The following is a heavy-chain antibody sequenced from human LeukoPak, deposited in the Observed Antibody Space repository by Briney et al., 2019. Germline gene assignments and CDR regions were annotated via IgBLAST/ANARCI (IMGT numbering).Heavy chain of an antibody. CDR3: AKVKVTMIVVYYFDY. J-gene: IGHJ4*02. CDR1: GFTFSSYS. V-gene: IGHV3-21*04. D-gene: IGHD3-22*01. CDR2: ISSSSSYI. Sequence: GGSLRLSCAASGFTFSSYSMNWVRQAPGKGLEWVSSISSSSSYIYYADSVKGRFTISRDNAKNSLYLQMNSLRAEDTAVYYCAKVKVTMIVVYYFDYWGQGTLVTVSS.